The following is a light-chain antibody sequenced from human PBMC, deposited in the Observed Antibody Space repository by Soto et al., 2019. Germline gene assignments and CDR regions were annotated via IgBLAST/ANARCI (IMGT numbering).Light chain of an antibody. CDR2: DVS. CDR1: SSDVGGYNY. V-gene: IGLV2-11*01. Sequence: QSALTQPRSVSGSPGQSVTISCTGTSSDVGGYNYVSWYQQHPGKAPKLMIYDVSKRPSGVPDRFSGSKSGNTASLTISGPQAEDEDDYYCCSYAGSDTNNYVFGTGTKLSVL. J-gene: IGLJ1*01. CDR3: CSYAGSDTNNYV.